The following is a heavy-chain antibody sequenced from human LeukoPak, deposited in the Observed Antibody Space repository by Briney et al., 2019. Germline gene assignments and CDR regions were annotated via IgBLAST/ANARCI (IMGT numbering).Heavy chain of an antibody. Sequence: GGFLRLSCAASGFTFSSYWMHWVRQAPGKGLVWVSRINNDGSSTAYADSVKGRFTISRDNARNTVYLQVNSLRAEDTAVYYCAKRDSSGWFYFDYWGQGTLVTVSS. D-gene: IGHD6-19*01. V-gene: IGHV3-74*01. CDR3: AKRDSSGWFYFDY. CDR2: INNDGSST. J-gene: IGHJ4*02. CDR1: GFTFSSYW.